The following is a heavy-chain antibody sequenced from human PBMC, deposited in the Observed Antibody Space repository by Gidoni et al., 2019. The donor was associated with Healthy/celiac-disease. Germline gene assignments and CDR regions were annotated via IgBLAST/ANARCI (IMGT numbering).Heavy chain of an antibody. Sequence: QVQLQQWGAGLLKPSETLSLTCAVSGGSFSGYYWSGIRQPPGKGLEWIWEINHSGTTNYNPSLKSRVTISVDTSKNQFSLKLSSVTAADTAVYYCARGRVQLWPLPPKSIAVAYYFDYWGQGTLVTVSS. CDR1: GGSFSGYY. V-gene: IGHV4-34*01. D-gene: IGHD6-19*01. J-gene: IGHJ4*02. CDR2: INHSGTT. CDR3: ARGRVQLWPLPPKSIAVAYYFDY.